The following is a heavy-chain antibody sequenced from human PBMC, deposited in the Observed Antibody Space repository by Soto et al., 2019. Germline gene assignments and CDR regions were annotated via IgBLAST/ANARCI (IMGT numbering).Heavy chain of an antibody. V-gene: IGHV3-9*01. CDR2: ITSNSGNI. D-gene: IGHD3-22*01. J-gene: IGHJ5*02. CDR1: GFTFDDYA. Sequence: EVQLVESGGGLVQPGRSLRLSCAASGFTFDDYAMYWIRQAPGKGLEWVSGITSNSGNIDYAGSVKGRFTISRDNAKSSLYLQMSSLRAEDTALYYCAKRRDSSGYEFDPWGQGTPVTVSS. CDR3: AKRRDSSGYEFDP.